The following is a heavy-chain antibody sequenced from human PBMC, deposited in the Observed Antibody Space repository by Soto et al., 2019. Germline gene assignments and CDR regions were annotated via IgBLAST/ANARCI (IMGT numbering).Heavy chain of an antibody. Sequence: GASVKVSCKASGYSFPGHYMQWVRQAPGQGLEWMGWINPNSGGTNYAQKFQGCVTMTRDTSTSTAYMELSSLRSDDTAVYYCARAEGITMVRGPTNWFDPWGQGTLVTVSS. CDR3: ARAEGITMVRGPTNWFDP. J-gene: IGHJ5*02. V-gene: IGHV1-2*04. CDR2: INPNSGGT. CDR1: GYSFPGHY. D-gene: IGHD3-10*01.